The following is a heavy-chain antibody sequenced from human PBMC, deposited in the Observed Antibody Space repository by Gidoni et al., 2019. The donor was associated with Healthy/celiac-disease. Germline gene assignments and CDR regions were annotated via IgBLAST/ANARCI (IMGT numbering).Heavy chain of an antibody. Sequence: QLQLQESGPGLVKPSETLSLTCTVSGGSISSSSYYWGWIRQPPGKGLEWIGSIFYSGSTYYNPSLKSRVTISVDTSKNQFSLKLSSVTAADTAVYYCARHGEVVVTFDYWGQGTLVTVSS. V-gene: IGHV4-39*01. J-gene: IGHJ4*02. CDR3: ARHGEVVVTFDY. CDR1: GGSISSSSYY. CDR2: IFYSGST. D-gene: IGHD3-22*01.